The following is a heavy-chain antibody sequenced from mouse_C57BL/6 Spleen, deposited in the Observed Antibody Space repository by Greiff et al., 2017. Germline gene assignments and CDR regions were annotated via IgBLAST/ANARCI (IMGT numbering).Heavy chain of an antibody. V-gene: IGHV2-5*01. CDR1: GFSLTSYG. J-gene: IGHJ4*01. Sequence: QVQLKESGPGLVQPSQSLSITCTVSGFSLTSYGVHWVRQSPGKGLEWLGVIWSGGSTDYNAAFVSHRSITNDNSKSQVFFKMNSLQADDTAIYCCAGGVYAMDYWGQGTAVTVSS. CDR3: AGGVYAMDY. CDR2: IWSGGST.